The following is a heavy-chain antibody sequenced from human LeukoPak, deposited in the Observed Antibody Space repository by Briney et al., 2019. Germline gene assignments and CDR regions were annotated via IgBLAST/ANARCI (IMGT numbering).Heavy chain of an antibody. Sequence: KPSETLSLTCTVSGGSISSSSYYWGWIRQPPGKGLEWIGSIYYSGSTYYNPSLKSRVTISVDTSKNQFSLKLSSVTAADTAVYYCASTSNYDFWSGPVAYWGQGTLVTVSS. D-gene: IGHD3-3*01. V-gene: IGHV4-39*07. CDR1: GGSISSSSYY. CDR2: IYYSGST. J-gene: IGHJ4*02. CDR3: ASTSNYDFWSGPVAY.